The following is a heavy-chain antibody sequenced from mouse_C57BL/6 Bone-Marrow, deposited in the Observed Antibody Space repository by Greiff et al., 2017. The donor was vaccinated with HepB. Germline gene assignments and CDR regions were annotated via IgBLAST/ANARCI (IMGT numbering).Heavy chain of an antibody. V-gene: IGHV1-9*01. J-gene: IGHJ2*01. CDR3: ARFPPFITTVVATDY. D-gene: IGHD1-1*01. CDR1: GYTFTGYW. CDR2: ILPGSGST. Sequence: VKLVESGAELMKPGASVKLSCKATGYTFTGYWIEWVKQRPGHGLEWIGEILPGSGSTNYNEKFKGKATFTADTSSNTAYMQLSSLTTEDSAIYYCARFPPFITTVVATDYWGQGTTLTVSS.